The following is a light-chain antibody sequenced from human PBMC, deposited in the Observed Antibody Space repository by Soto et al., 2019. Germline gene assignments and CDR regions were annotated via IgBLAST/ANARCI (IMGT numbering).Light chain of an antibody. CDR1: QSVSSN. V-gene: IGKV3-20*01. CDR3: QQYGSSPIT. CDR2: VAS. Sequence: EIVMTQSPATLSVSPGERATLSCRASQSVSSNLAWYQQKPGQAPRLLIDVASSRATGIPDRFSGSGSGTDFTLTISRLEPEDFAVYYCQQYGSSPITFGQGTRLEIK. J-gene: IGKJ5*01.